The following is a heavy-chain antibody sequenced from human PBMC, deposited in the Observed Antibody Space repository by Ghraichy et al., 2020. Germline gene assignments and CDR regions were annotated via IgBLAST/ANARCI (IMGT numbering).Heavy chain of an antibody. D-gene: IGHD3-10*01. J-gene: IGHJ6*02. Sequence: SQTLSLTCAVSGGSISSGGYSWSWIRQPPGKGLEWIGYIYHSGSTYYNPSLKSRVTISVDRSKNQFSLKLSSVTAADTAVYYCARDRNYYGSGSYDYGMDVWGQGTTVTGSS. CDR3: ARDRNYYGSGSYDYGMDV. V-gene: IGHV4-30-2*01. CDR2: IYHSGST. CDR1: GGSISSGGYS.